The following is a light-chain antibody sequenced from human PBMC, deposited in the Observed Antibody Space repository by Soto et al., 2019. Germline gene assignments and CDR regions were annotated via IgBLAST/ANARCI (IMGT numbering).Light chain of an antibody. CDR3: CSYAGSSIV. J-gene: IGLJ2*01. CDR1: SSDVGSNNL. CDR2: EGS. Sequence: QSALAQPDSVSGSPGQSITISCTGTSSDVGSNNLVSWHQQHPGKAPTLMIYEGSKRLSGVSNRFSGSKSSYTASLIISGLKAEDAAYYYFCSYAGSSIVFGGGTKLTVL. V-gene: IGLV2-23*01.